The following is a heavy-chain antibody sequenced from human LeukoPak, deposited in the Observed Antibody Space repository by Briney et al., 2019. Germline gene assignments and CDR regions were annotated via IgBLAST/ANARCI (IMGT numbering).Heavy chain of an antibody. Sequence: GGSLRLSCAASGFTFRSYAMTWVRQAPGKGLEWVSSISNNGGTTHYADSVKGRFTISRDNSKNTLYLQMNSLRAEDTAVYYCARAVVVASPAGYYFDYWGQGTLVTVSS. V-gene: IGHV3-23*01. CDR1: GFTFRSYA. CDR2: ISNNGGTT. CDR3: ARAVVVASPAGYYFDY. D-gene: IGHD2-15*01. J-gene: IGHJ4*02.